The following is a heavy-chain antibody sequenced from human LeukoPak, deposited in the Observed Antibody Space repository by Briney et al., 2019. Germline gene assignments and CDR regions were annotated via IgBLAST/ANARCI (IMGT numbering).Heavy chain of an antibody. CDR1: GFTFSSYS. D-gene: IGHD3-10*01. Sequence: GRSLRLSCAASGFTFSSYSMNWVRQAPGKGLEWVSYISSSSSNIYYADSVKGRFTISRDNAKNSLYLQMNSLRAEDTAVYYCARDSNYGSGSYYYYYMDVWGKGTTVTVSS. CDR3: ARDSNYGSGSYYYYYMDV. J-gene: IGHJ6*03. V-gene: IGHV3-48*01. CDR2: ISSSSSNI.